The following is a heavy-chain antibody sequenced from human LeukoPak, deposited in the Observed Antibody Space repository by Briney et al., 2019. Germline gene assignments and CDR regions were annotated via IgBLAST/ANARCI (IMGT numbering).Heavy chain of an antibody. Sequence: GGSLRLSCAASGFTVSSNYMSWVRQAPGKGLEWVSVIYSGGSTYYADSVKGRFTISRDNSKNTLYLQMNSLRAKDTAVYYCARLRDYYDSEGLDYWGQGTLVTVSS. CDR3: ARLRDYYDSEGLDY. CDR2: IYSGGST. D-gene: IGHD3-22*01. CDR1: GFTVSSNY. J-gene: IGHJ4*02. V-gene: IGHV3-53*01.